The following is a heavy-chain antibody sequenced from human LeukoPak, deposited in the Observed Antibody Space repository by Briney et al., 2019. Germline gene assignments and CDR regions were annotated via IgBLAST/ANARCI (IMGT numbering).Heavy chain of an antibody. CDR1: GFTVSSDY. CDR2: IYSGGST. Sequence: GGSLRLSCVASGFTVSSDYMSWVRQAPGKGLEWVSVIYSGGSTYYADSVKGRFTISRDNSKNTLYLQMNSLRAEDTAVYYCARGSSTGYGYFDYWGQGTLVTVSS. CDR3: ARGSSTGYGYFDY. V-gene: IGHV3-66*02. J-gene: IGHJ4*02. D-gene: IGHD2-2*01.